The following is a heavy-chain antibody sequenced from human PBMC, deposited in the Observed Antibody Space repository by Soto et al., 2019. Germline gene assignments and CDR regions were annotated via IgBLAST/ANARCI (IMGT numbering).Heavy chain of an antibody. CDR3: ASKFGELLADAFDI. CDR2: IYHSGSI. D-gene: IGHD3-10*01. V-gene: IGHV4-4*02. CDR1: NPAISNRKW. Sequence: PSETLSQTFNMSNPAISNRKWWTWFRQTPGKGLEWIGEIYHSGSINHNPSLKSRVTMSVDKSNNQFSLKMTSVTAADTAVYYCASKFGELLADAFDIWGQGTVVT. J-gene: IGHJ3*02.